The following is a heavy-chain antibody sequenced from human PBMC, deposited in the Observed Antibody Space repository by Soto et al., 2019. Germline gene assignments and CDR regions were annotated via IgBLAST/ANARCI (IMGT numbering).Heavy chain of an antibody. V-gene: IGHV1-69*06. Sequence: SVKVSCKASGGTFSTYTFSWVRQAPGQGLEWMGRIIPIFGTPYYAQKFQGRVTITADKSTSTVYMELSSLRSDDTAVYFCARGLECRGYCLDKPTWYAPWGQGTLVTVSS. CDR2: IIPIFGTP. CDR3: ARGLECRGYCLDKPTWYAP. D-gene: IGHD2-15*01. CDR1: GGTFSTYT. J-gene: IGHJ5*02.